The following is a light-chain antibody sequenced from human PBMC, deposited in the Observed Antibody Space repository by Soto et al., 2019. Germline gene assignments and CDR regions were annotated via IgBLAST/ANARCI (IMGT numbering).Light chain of an antibody. CDR1: SGSIANNY. CDR2: ENN. CDR3: QACGRDFVV. V-gene: IGLV6-57*04. J-gene: IGLJ2*01. Sequence: NFMLTQPHSVSESPGKTLSISCTRSSGSIANNYVQWYQQRPGSAPTTVIYENNQRLSGVPDRFSGSTDGSSNSASLTISGLQAEDEADYYCQACGRDFVVFGGGTKVTVL.